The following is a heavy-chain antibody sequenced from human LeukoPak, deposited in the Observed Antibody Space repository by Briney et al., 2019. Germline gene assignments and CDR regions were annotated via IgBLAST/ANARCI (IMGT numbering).Heavy chain of an antibody. CDR3: ARAGSGSYYRVAFDI. CDR2: ISYDGSNK. D-gene: IGHD3-10*01. Sequence: GGSLRLSCAASGFTFSSYAMHWVRQAPGKGLEWVAVISYDGSNKYYTDSVKGRFTISRDNSKNTLYLQMNSLRAEDTAVYYCARAGSGSYYRVAFDIWGQGTMVTVSS. J-gene: IGHJ3*02. CDR1: GFTFSSYA. V-gene: IGHV3-30*04.